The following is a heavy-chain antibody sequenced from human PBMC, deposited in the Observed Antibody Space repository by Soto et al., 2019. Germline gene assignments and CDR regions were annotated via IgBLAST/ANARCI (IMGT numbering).Heavy chain of an antibody. V-gene: IGHV3-48*01. CDR2: INSASTTT. CDR1: GFPFSSYA. J-gene: IGHJ4*02. Sequence: DVQLVESGGGLVQPGGSLRLSCAASGFPFSSYAMHWVRQAPGKGLEWISYINSASTTTFHADSVKSRFTVSRDNAKNSVYRQLRSLRREDTAGYDGARDLSHWGQGTLVTVSP. CDR3: ARDLSH. D-gene: IGHD3-16*02.